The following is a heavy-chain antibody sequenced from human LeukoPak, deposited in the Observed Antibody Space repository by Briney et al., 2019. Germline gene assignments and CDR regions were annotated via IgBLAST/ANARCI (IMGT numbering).Heavy chain of an antibody. J-gene: IGHJ4*02. V-gene: IGHV1-2*02. CDR3: ARDEGPYSSSSGPSPFDY. Sequence: ASVKVSCKAFGYTFTGYYMHWVRQAPGQGLEWMGWINPNSGGTNYAQKFQGRVTMTRDTSISTAYMELSRLRSDDTAVYYCARDEGPYSSSSGPSPFDYWGQGTLVTVSS. CDR2: INPNSGGT. D-gene: IGHD6-6*01. CDR1: GYTFTGYY.